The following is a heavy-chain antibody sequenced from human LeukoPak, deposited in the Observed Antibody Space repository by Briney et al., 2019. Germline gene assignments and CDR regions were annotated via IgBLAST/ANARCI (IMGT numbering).Heavy chain of an antibody. J-gene: IGHJ4*02. D-gene: IGHD3-10*01. Sequence: GGSLRLSCAAPGFTFSSYSMSWVRQAPGKGLEWVSAMSGSGGSTYYADSVKGRFTISRDNSKNTLYLQMNSMRAEDTAVYYCAIAGKIDYWGQGTLVTVSS. CDR3: AIAGKIDY. CDR2: MSGSGGST. CDR1: GFTFSSYS. V-gene: IGHV3-23*01.